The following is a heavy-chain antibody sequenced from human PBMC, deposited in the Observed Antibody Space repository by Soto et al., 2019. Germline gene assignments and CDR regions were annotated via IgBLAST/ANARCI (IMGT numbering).Heavy chain of an antibody. CDR1: GYSFNDIRMG. CDR2: VFSDDTK. D-gene: IGHD3-22*01. CDR3: ARIRSAGGYYFDS. V-gene: IGHV2-26*02. J-gene: IGHJ4*02. Sequence: QVTLKESGPVLVNPTETLTLTCVVSGYSFNDIRMGVSWIRQPPGKPLEWLADVFSDDTKFYSTSLKARLTISQDSSKSQVVLHMTNTIPVDTATYYCARIRSAGGYYFDSWGPGILVAVTS.